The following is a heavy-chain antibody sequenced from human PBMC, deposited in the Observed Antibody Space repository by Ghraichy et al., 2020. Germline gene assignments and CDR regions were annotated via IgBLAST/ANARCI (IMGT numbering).Heavy chain of an antibody. CDR2: ILGGVSLT. D-gene: IGHD6-19*01. V-gene: IGHV3-23*01. Sequence: GGSLRLSCAASGFTFIPSFLHWVLPSPGNFLTFFSVILGGVSLTYSSDSVPGRFPISRDHFKHTLYLQINSLRVEDTAVYYCAKGSGFSTGWWVDYFEYWGQGTLVTVSS. CDR3: AKGSGFSTGWWVDYFEY. CDR1: GFTFIPSF. J-gene: IGHJ4*02.